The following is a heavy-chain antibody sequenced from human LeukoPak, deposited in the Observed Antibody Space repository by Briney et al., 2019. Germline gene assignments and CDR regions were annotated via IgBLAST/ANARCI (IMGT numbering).Heavy chain of an antibody. Sequence: PSEALSLTCTVSGGSISSYYWSWIRQPPGKGLEWIGYIYYSGSTNYNPSLKSRVTISVDTSKNQFSLKLSSVTAADTAVYYSARVQCSPTDVVCYDRSGYYPVYFDYWGQGTLVTVSS. V-gene: IGHV4-59*01. CDR3: ARVQCSPTDVVCYDRSGYYPVYFDY. J-gene: IGHJ4*02. D-gene: IGHD3-22*01. CDR2: IYYSGST. CDR1: GGSISSYY.